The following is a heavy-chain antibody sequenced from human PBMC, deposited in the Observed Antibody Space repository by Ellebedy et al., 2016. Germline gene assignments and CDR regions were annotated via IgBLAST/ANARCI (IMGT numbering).Heavy chain of an antibody. CDR2: ILTVFGTA. V-gene: IGHV1-69*13. Sequence: SVKVSXXASGGTFSRYAISWVRQAPGQGLEWMGGILTVFGTANYAQKFQGRVTMTADESTKTAYMELSSLRSEDTAVYYCARSHDFWSGYDVWGKGTTVTVSS. D-gene: IGHD3-3*01. CDR1: GGTFSRYA. J-gene: IGHJ6*04. CDR3: ARSHDFWSGYDV.